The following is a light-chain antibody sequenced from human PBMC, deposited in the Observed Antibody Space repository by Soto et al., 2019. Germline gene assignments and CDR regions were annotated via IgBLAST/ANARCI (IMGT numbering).Light chain of an antibody. J-gene: IGKJ1*01. CDR3: QHYGHALWA. V-gene: IGKV3-20*01. CDR1: QSVGSKY. Sequence: EILLTQSPGTLSLSPGERATLSCRASQSVGSKYLAWYQQKPGQSPRLLMSGASRRATGVPDRFSGSGSGTDFTLTISRLEPEDFAVYYCQHYGHALWAFGQGTKVDIK. CDR2: GAS.